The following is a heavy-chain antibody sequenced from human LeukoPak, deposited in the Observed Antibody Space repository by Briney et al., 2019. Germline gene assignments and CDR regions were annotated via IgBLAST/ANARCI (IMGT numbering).Heavy chain of an antibody. D-gene: IGHD3-22*01. CDR1: GESFVGYY. J-gene: IGHJ4*02. CDR3: ARVKHYYDSSGSTPYYFDY. V-gene: IGHV4-34*01. CDR2: IDYTGST. Sequence: PSETLSLTCAVYGESFVGYYWAWIRQPPGKGLEWIGEIDYTGSTNYNPSLKSRIKMSVDTSKNQFSLKLSSVTAADTAVYYCARVKHYYDSSGSTPYYFDYWGQGTLVTVSS.